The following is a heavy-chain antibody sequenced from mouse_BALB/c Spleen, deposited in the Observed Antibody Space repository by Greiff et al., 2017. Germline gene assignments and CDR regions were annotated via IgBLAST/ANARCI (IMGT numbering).Heavy chain of an antibody. V-gene: IGHV1-5*01. D-gene: IGHD4-1*01. J-gene: IGHJ1*01. CDR3: TRQGADWDWYFEV. CDR1: GYTFTSYW. Sequence: VQLQQSGTVLARPGASVKMSCKASGYTFTSYWMHWVKQRPGQGLEWIGAIYPGNSDTSYNQKFKGKAKLTADTSTSTAYMELSSLTNEDTAVYYGTRQGADWDWYFEVWGAGTTVTVAS. CDR2: IYPGNSDT.